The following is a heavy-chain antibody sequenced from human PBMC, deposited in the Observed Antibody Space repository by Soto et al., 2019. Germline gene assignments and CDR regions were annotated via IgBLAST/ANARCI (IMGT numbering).Heavy chain of an antibody. Sequence: SETLSLTCSVSGGSVSSGSFYWTWIRQPPGKGLEWIGYIYNSETTNYNPSLKRRVTMLLDTSKNQFSLILTSVTAADTAVYYCARDRILGGLDVWGQGTTVTVSS. V-gene: IGHV4-61*01. J-gene: IGHJ6*02. CDR1: GGSVSSGSFY. D-gene: IGHD7-27*01. CDR3: ARDRILGGLDV. CDR2: IYNSETT.